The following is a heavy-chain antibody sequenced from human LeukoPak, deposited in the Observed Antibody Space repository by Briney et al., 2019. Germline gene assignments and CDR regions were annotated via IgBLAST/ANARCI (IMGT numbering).Heavy chain of an antibody. CDR2: FDPEDGET. Sequence: ASVKVSCKVSGYTLTELSMHWVRQAPGKGLEWMGGFDPEDGETIYAQKFQGRVTMTEDTSTDTAYMELSSLRSEDTAVYYCATLGRPLYTARHGFFDYWGQGTLVTVSS. V-gene: IGHV1-24*01. D-gene: IGHD6-6*01. CDR1: GYTLTELS. CDR3: ATLGRPLYTARHGFFDY. J-gene: IGHJ4*02.